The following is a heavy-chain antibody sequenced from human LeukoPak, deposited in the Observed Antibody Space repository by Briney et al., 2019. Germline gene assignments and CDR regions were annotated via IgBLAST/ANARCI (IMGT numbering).Heavy chain of an antibody. CDR3: ARDRAAPSPDYYDSSGYYYNVAIGT. CDR2: ISYDGSNK. V-gene: IGHV3-30*03. J-gene: IGHJ5*02. D-gene: IGHD3-22*01. Sequence: GGSLRLSCAASGFTFSSYGMHWVRQAPGKGLEWVAVISYDGSNKYYADSVKGRFTISRDNSKNTLYLQMNSLRAEDTAVYYCARDRAAPSPDYYDSSGYYYNVAIGTWGQGTLVTVSS. CDR1: GFTFSSYG.